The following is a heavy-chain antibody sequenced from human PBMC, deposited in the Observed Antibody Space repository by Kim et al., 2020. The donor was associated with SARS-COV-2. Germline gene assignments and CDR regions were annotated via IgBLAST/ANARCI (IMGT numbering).Heavy chain of an antibody. J-gene: IGHJ4*02. CDR2: ISVYNGDT. CDR3: ARAERVAARPPFAF. V-gene: IGHV1-18*01. CDR1: GYTFSTYG. Sequence: ASVKVSCKASGYTFSTYGVTWVRQAPGQGLEWMGWISVYNGDTTYARNFQDRLTMTTDTSTNTAYMELRSLTSDDTAVYYCARAERVAARPPFAFWGQGT. D-gene: IGHD6-6*01.